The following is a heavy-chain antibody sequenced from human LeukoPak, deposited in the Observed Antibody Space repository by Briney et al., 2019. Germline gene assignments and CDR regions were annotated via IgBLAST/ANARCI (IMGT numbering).Heavy chain of an antibody. CDR3: ARVTADPMVRGGDWFDP. CDR1: GGTFSSYA. Sequence: GASVKVSCKASGGTFSSYAISWVRQAPGQGLEWMGRIIPILGIANYAQKFQGRVTITADKSTSTAYMELSSLRSEDTAVYYCARVTADPMVRGGDWFDPWGQGTLVTVSS. CDR2: IIPILGIA. J-gene: IGHJ5*02. D-gene: IGHD3-10*01. V-gene: IGHV1-69*04.